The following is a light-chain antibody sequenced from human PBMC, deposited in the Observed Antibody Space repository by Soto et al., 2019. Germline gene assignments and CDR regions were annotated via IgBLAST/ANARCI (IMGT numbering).Light chain of an antibody. V-gene: IGKV1-5*01. Sequence: DIHLTQSPSTLSASFVYSVTITCRASQNIRNLLAWYQQKPGKAPKPLIYDASTLKTGVPSRFSGSGSGSEFNFTITGLQTDDFATYFCQQYNTYSTFGQGTRLEIK. J-gene: IGKJ5*01. CDR3: QQYNTYST. CDR1: QNIRNL. CDR2: DAS.